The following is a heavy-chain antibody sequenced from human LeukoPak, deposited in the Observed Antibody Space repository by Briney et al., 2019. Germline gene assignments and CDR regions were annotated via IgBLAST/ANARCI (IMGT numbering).Heavy chain of an antibody. Sequence: SETLSLTCTVSGGSISSYYWSWIRQPPGKGLEWIGYIYYSGSTNYNPSLKSRVTISVDTSKNQLSLKLSSVTAADTAVYYCAREGSYSSSWYTKAFDIWGQGTMVTVSS. D-gene: IGHD6-13*01. CDR3: AREGSYSSSWYTKAFDI. V-gene: IGHV4-59*12. CDR1: GGSISSYY. CDR2: IYYSGST. J-gene: IGHJ3*02.